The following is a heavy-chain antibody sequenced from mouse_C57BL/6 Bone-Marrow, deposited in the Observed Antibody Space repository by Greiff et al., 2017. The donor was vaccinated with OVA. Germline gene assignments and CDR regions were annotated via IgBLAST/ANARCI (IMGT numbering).Heavy chain of an antibody. J-gene: IGHJ2*01. Sequence: VQLQQSGPELVKPGDSVKISCKASGYSFTGYFMNWVMQSPGKSLEWIGRINPYNGDTFYNQKFKGKATLTVDKSSSTAHMELRSLTSEDSAVYYCARGWAHSAPYFDYWGQGTTLTVSS. V-gene: IGHV1-20*01. CDR2: INPYNGDT. D-gene: IGHD2-3*01. CDR3: ARGWAHSAPYFDY. CDR1: GYSFTGYF.